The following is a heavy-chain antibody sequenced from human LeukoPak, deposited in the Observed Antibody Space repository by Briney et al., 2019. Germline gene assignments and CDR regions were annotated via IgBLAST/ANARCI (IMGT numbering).Heavy chain of an antibody. Sequence: GASVKVSCKASGYTFTGYYMNWVRQAPGQGLEWMGWINSDSGFTKYAQKFQGRVTMNRDTSITTVYMDLTRLTSADTAVYYCARNFDMTGSDPWGQGTLVTVSS. D-gene: IGHD3-9*01. CDR3: ARNFDMTGSDP. V-gene: IGHV1-2*02. CDR1: GYTFTGYY. J-gene: IGHJ5*02. CDR2: INSDSGFT.